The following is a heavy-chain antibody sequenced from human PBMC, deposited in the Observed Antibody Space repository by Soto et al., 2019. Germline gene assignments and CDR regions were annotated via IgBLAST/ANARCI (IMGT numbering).Heavy chain of an antibody. CDR1: GDSIRGGGYY. V-gene: IGHV4-31*03. CDR3: ARAGSNAVRGVYNWFDP. CDR2: IYYSGST. D-gene: IGHD3-10*01. J-gene: IGHJ5*02. Sequence: SETLSLTCTVSGDSIRGGGYYWNWIRQHPGKGLEWIGYIYYSGSTYYNPSLKSRVTISVETSKNRFSLTLTSVTAADTAVYYCARAGSNAVRGVYNWFDPWGQVTLVTVSS.